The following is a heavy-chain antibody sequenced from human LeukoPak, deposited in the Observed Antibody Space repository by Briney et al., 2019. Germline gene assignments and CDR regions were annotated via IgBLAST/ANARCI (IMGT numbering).Heavy chain of an antibody. J-gene: IGHJ3*02. D-gene: IGHD6-19*01. CDR3: AKDHGYSSGWWTFDI. V-gene: IGHV3-23*01. CDR1: GFTFSSYA. CDR2: ISGSGGST. Sequence: GGSLRLSCAASGFTFSSYAMSWVRQAPGKGLEWVPAISGSGGSTYYADSVKGRFTISRDNSKNTLYLQMNSLRAEDTAVYYCAKDHGYSSGWWTFDIWGQGTMVTVSS.